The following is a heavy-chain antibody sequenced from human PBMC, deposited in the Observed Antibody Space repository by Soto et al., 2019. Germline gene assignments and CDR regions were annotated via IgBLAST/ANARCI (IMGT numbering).Heavy chain of an antibody. CDR1: GFTFSSYA. D-gene: IGHD3-22*01. Sequence: QVQLVESGGGVVQPGRSLRLSCAASGFTFSSYAMHWVRQAPGKGLEWVAVISYDGSNKYYADSVKGRFTISRDNSKNTLYLQMNSLRAEDTAVYYCAREPSEYDSSGYGGDYCGQGTLVTVSS. CDR3: AREPSEYDSSGYGGDY. J-gene: IGHJ4*02. V-gene: IGHV3-30-3*01. CDR2: ISYDGSNK.